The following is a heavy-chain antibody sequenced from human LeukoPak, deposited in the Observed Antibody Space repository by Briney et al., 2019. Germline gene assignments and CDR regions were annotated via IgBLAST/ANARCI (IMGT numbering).Heavy chain of an antibody. Sequence: GGSLRLSCAASGFTVSSDYMTWVRQAPGKGLEWVSFVYSGGSTYYEDSVKGRFTTSRDSSKNTLFLQMNSLRVGDTAVYYCARAGYYDSSGFYAPDAFDIWGQGTVVTVSS. CDR1: GFTVSSDY. D-gene: IGHD3-22*01. CDR2: VYSGGST. V-gene: IGHV3-53*01. J-gene: IGHJ3*02. CDR3: ARAGYYDSSGFYAPDAFDI.